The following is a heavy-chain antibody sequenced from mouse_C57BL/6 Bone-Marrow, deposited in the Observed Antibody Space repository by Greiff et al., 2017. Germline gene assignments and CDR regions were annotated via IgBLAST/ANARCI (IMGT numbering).Heavy chain of an antibody. D-gene: IGHD2-4*01. CDR1: GFSLTSYG. Sequence: VQRVESGPGLVQPSQSLSITCTVSGFSLTSYGVHWVRQSPGKGLEWLGVIWSGGSTDYNAAFISRLSISKDNSKSQVFVKMNSLQADDTAIYYCARNDYDGRPYWYFDVWGTGTTVTVSS. J-gene: IGHJ1*03. CDR3: ARNDYDGRPYWYFDV. CDR2: IWSGGST. V-gene: IGHV2-2*01.